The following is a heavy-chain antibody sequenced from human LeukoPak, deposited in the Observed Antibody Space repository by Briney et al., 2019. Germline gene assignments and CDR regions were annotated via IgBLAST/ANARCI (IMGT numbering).Heavy chain of an antibody. D-gene: IGHD1-14*01. CDR3: ARDVPEPQLTLYYYYYYMDV. J-gene: IGHJ6*03. CDR2: IKQDGSEK. Sequence: PGGSLRLSCAASGFTFSSYWMSWVRQAPGKGLEWVANIKQDGSEKYYVDSVKGRFTISRDNAKNSLYLQMNSLRAEDTAVYYCARDVPEPQLTLYYYYYYMDVWGKGTTVTVSS. CDR1: GFTFSSYW. V-gene: IGHV3-7*01.